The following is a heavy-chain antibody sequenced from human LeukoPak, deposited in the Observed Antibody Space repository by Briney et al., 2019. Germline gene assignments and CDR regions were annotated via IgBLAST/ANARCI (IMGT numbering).Heavy chain of an antibody. CDR2: IRYDGSHK. V-gene: IGHV3-30*02. CDR1: GYTFSIYS. D-gene: IGHD5-18*01. CDR3: AKEFWLRELLWAVDY. J-gene: IGHJ4*02. Sequence: GGSLRLSCAASGYTFSIYSMHWVRQAPGKGLEWVAFIRYDGSHKYYADSVRGRFTISRDNSKNTLFLQMNDIDGVKPAMYDCAKEFWLRELLWAVDYWGQGTLVTVSS.